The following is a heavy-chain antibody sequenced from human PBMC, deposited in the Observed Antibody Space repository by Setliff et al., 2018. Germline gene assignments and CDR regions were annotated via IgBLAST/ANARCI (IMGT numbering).Heavy chain of an antibody. CDR2: IRAKVSDYAT. Sequence: GSLRLSCAASGFTFSRSAIHWVRQASGKGLEWVGRIRAKVSDYATAYAASLKGRFTISRDDSKNTAYLQMNNLRAEDTAVYYCATYKRSSSFEYWGQGSLVTVSS. V-gene: IGHV3-73*01. J-gene: IGHJ4*02. CDR1: GFTFSRSA. D-gene: IGHD6-6*01. CDR3: ATYKRSSSFEY.